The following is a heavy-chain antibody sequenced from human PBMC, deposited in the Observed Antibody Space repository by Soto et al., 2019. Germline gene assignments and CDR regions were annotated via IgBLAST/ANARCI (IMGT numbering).Heavy chain of an antibody. V-gene: IGHV3-30*03. CDR1: GFTFSSYG. CDR3: ELGVRAAAGSDAFDI. CDR2: ISYDGSNK. Sequence: VQLVESGGGVVQPGRSLRLSCAASGFTFSSYGMHWVRQAPGKGLEWVAVISYDGSNKYYADSVKGRFTISRDNSKNTLYLQMNSLRAEDTAVYYYELGVRAAAGSDAFDIWGQGTMVTVSS. J-gene: IGHJ3*02. D-gene: IGHD6-13*01.